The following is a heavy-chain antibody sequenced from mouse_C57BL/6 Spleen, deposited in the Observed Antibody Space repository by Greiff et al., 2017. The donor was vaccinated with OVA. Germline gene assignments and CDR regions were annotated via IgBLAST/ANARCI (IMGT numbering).Heavy chain of an antibody. V-gene: IGHV2-2*01. Sequence: VMLVESGPGLVQPSQSLSITCTASGFSLTSYGVHWVRQSPGKGLEWLGEIWSGGSTDYNAAFIARLSISKDNSKSQVFFKMNSLQAYDTAIYYCARKGTGAMDYWGQGTSVTVSA. J-gene: IGHJ4*01. CDR2: IWSGGST. CDR1: GFSLTSYG. CDR3: ARKGTGAMDY. D-gene: IGHD3-3*01.